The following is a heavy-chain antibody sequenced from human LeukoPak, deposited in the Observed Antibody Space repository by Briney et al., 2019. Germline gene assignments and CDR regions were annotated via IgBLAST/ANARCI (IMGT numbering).Heavy chain of an antibody. Sequence: ASVKVSCKASGYTFTGYYMHWVRQAPGQGLEWMGWINPNSGGTNYAQKFQGRVIMTRDTSISTAYMELSRLRSDDTAVYYCAREEGSARKGTINNWFDPWGQGTLVTVSS. CDR2: INPNSGGT. CDR3: AREEGSARKGTINNWFDP. D-gene: IGHD3-10*01. V-gene: IGHV1-2*02. J-gene: IGHJ5*02. CDR1: GYTFTGYY.